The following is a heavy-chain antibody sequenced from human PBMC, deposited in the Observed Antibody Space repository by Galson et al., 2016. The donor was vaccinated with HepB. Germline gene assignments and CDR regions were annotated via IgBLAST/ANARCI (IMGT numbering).Heavy chain of an antibody. V-gene: IGHV3-15*01. CDR1: GISFSNAW. Sequence: SLRLSCAASGISFSNAWMNWVRQAPGKGLEWVGCIKRISDGGTVDYAAPVKGRFSFSRDDSRNTLYLQMNSLKTEDTAVYYCVPDGSYSLFDYWGRGTLVTVSS. CDR2: IKRISDGGTV. J-gene: IGHJ4*02. D-gene: IGHD1-26*01. CDR3: VPDGSYSLFDY.